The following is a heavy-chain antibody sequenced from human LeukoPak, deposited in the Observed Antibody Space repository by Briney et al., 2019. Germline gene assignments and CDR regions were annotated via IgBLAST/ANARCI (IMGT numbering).Heavy chain of an antibody. D-gene: IGHD1-26*01. CDR2: IYNNGNT. Sequence: SETLSLTCTVSGGTIWSYYWSWIRQPPGKGLEWIGYIYNNGNTNYNPSLKSRVSISVDTSKNQFSLKLSSVTAADTAVYYCVRAWGDYWGQGILVTVSS. CDR3: VRAWGDY. J-gene: IGHJ4*02. CDR1: GGTIWSYY. V-gene: IGHV4-59*01.